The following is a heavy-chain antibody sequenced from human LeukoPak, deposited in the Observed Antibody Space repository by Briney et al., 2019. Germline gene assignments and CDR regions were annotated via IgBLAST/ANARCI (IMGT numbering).Heavy chain of an antibody. Sequence: SETLSLTCTVSGGSISSYYWSWIRQPPGKGLEWIAYISDIGSVNYNPSLKSRVTISLDTSKNQLSLKLRSVTAADTAVYYCAGHHPRNTVDFWGQGTLVTVSS. CDR3: AGHHPRNTVDF. V-gene: IGHV4-59*08. CDR1: GGSISSYY. D-gene: IGHD2/OR15-2a*01. J-gene: IGHJ4*02. CDR2: ISDIGSV.